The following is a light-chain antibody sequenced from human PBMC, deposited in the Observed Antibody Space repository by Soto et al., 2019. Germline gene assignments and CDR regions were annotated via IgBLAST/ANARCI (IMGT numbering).Light chain of an antibody. J-gene: IGKJ2*03. V-gene: IGKV3-20*01. CDR2: GAS. Sequence: DIVLTQSPGTLSLSPGERATLSCRASQSVSSTYLAWYQHKPGQAPRLLIYGASSRATGIPDRFSGSGAGTDFALTISSLQSEDFAVYYCQQYYYWPANSFGQGTKVDIK. CDR3: QQYYYWPANS. CDR1: QSVSSTY.